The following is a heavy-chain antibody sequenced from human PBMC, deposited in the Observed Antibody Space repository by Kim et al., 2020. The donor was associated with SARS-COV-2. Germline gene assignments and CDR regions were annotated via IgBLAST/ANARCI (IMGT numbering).Heavy chain of an antibody. D-gene: IGHD6-13*01. J-gene: IGHJ6*02. V-gene: IGHV3-21*01. Sequence: GGSLRLSCAASGFTFISYSMNWVRQAPGKGLEWVSSISSSSSYIYYADSVKGRFTISRDNAKNSLYLQMNSLRAEDTAVYYCARDKPPFYHSSSWYFEGYGMDVWGQGTTVTVSS. CDR1: GFTFISYS. CDR2: ISSSSSYI. CDR3: ARDKPPFYHSSSWYFEGYGMDV.